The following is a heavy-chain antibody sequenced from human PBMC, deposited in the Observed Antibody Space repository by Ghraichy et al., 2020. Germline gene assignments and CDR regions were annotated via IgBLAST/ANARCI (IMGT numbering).Heavy chain of an antibody. CDR2: ISAYNGNT. D-gene: IGHD4-17*01. CDR1: GYIFPSYG. V-gene: IGHV1-18*01. CDR3: ARSSGLDYGDRPFDF. J-gene: IGHJ4*02. Sequence: ASVKVSCKASGYIFPSYGISWVRLAPGQGLQWMGWISAYNGNTNYAQNLQGRVTMTTDTSTSTAYMELRSLRSDDTAVYYCARSSGLDYGDRPFDFWGQGTLVTVSS.